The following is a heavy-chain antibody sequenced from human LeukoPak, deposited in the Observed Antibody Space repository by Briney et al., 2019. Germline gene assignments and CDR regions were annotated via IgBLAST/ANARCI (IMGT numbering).Heavy chain of an antibody. D-gene: IGHD2-21*01. Sequence: GGSLRLSCAASGFTFSTYSMNWVRQAPGKGLEWVSSISSSSSYIYYADSVKGRFTISRDNAKNSLYLQMNSLRGEDTAMYFCARGGDDYWGQGTLVVVSS. CDR1: GFTFSTYS. J-gene: IGHJ4*02. CDR3: ARGGDDY. CDR2: ISSSSSYI. V-gene: IGHV3-21*01.